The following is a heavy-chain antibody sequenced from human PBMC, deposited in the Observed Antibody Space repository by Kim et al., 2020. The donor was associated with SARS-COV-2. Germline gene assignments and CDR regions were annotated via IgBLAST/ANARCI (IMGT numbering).Heavy chain of an antibody. V-gene: IGHV1-46*01. CDR3: ARDRAPGVYYYYYGMDV. D-gene: IGHD3-10*01. Sequence: QGRVTMTRDTSTSTVYMELSSLRSEDTAVYYCARDRAPGVYYYYYGMDVWGQGTTVTVSS. J-gene: IGHJ6*02.